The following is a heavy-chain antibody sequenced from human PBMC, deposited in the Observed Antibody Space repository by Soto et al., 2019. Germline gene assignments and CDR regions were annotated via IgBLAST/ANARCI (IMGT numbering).Heavy chain of an antibody. CDR2: IDWDDDK. J-gene: IGHJ6*02. Sequence: SGPTLVDPTQTLTLTFTFSGFSVITILICVSWIRQPPGKALEWLALIDWDDDKYYSTSLKTSLTISKDTSKNQVVLTMTNMDPVDTATYYCARAQYGGYGYYYYGMDVWGQGTTVTVSS. D-gene: IGHD5-12*01. CDR1: GFSVITILIC. V-gene: IGHV2-70*01. CDR3: ARAQYGGYGYYYYGMDV.